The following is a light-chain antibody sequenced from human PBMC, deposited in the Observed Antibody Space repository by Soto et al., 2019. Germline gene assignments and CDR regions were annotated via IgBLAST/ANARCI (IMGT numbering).Light chain of an antibody. CDR3: QQRSNWPPIT. CDR2: GAS. J-gene: IGKJ5*01. V-gene: IGKV3-11*01. CDR1: QSVSDN. Sequence: EIVMTQSPATLSVSPGERATLSCKASQSVSDNLAWYQQKPGQAPSLLIYGASTRATGIPARFSGVGSGTDFTLTISSLEPEDFAVYYCQQRSNWPPITFGQGTRLEIK.